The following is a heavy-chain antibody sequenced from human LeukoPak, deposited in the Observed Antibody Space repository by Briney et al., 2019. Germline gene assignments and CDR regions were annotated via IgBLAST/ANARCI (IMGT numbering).Heavy chain of an antibody. D-gene: IGHD1-14*01. CDR3: ARQQRPELYYYYYYMDV. J-gene: IGHJ6*03. Sequence: GASVKVSCKASGGTFSSYAISWVRQAPGQGLEWVGGIIPIFGTANYAQKFQGRVTITADKSTSTAYMELSSLRSEDTAVYYCARQQRPELYYYYYYMDVWGKGTTVTVSS. CDR1: GGTFSSYA. V-gene: IGHV1-69*06. CDR2: IIPIFGTA.